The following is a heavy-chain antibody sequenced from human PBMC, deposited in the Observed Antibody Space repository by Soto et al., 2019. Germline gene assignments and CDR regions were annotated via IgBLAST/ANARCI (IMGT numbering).Heavy chain of an antibody. J-gene: IGHJ6*03. CDR3: AKDNEGYCSSTSCYNYYYYYMDV. Sequence: QPGGSLRLSCAASGFTFSSYGMHWVRQAPGKGLEWVAVISYDGSNKYYADSVKGRFTISRDNSKNTLYLQMNSLRAEDTAVYYCAKDNEGYCSSTSCYNYYYYYMDVWGKGTTVTVSS. CDR1: GFTFSSYG. CDR2: ISYDGSNK. D-gene: IGHD2-2*01. V-gene: IGHV3-30*18.